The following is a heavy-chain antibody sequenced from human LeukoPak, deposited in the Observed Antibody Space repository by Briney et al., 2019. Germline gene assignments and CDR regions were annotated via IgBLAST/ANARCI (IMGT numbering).Heavy chain of an antibody. J-gene: IGHJ5*02. CDR3: ARGGVLPNWFDP. CDR2: ISGGGSTI. Sequence: GGSLRLSCVVSGFTFSDYYMSWVRQAPGKGLEWLSYISGGGSTIHYAVSVKGRFTISRDNAKNSLYLQMNSLRAEDTAVYYCARGGVLPNWFDPWGQGTLVTVSS. D-gene: IGHD3-10*01. CDR1: GFTFSDYY. V-gene: IGHV3-11*04.